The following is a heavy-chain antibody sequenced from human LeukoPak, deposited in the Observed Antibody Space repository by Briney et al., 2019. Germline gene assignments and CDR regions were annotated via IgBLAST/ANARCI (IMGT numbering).Heavy chain of an antibody. CDR2: IYYSGST. D-gene: IGHD5-24*01. J-gene: IGHJ4*02. V-gene: IGHV4-59*08. Sequence: SETLSLTCTVSGGSISSYYWSWIRQPPGKGLEWIGYIYYSGSTNYNPSLKSRVTISVDTSKNQLSLKLSSVTAADTAVYYCARGYGDGYEDYWGQGTLVTVSS. CDR3: ARGYGDGYEDY. CDR1: GGSISSYY.